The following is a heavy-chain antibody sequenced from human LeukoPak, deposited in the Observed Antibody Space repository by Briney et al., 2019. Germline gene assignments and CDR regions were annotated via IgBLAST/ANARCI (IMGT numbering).Heavy chain of an antibody. CDR3: ARDHLAYYDSSGYCPFDY. CDR1: GGTFSSYA. V-gene: IGHV1-69*13. CDR2: IIPIFGTA. J-gene: IGHJ4*02. Sequence: SVKVSCKASGGTFSSYAISWVRRAPGQGLEWMGGIIPIFGTANYAQKFQGRVTITADESTSTAYMELSSLRSEDTAVYYCARDHLAYYDSSGYCPFDYWGQGTLVTVSS. D-gene: IGHD3-22*01.